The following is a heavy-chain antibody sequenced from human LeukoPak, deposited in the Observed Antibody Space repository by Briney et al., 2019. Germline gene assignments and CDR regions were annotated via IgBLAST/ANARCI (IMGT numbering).Heavy chain of an antibody. CDR1: GGSISSYY. CDR3: ARDFDYRGFDP. D-gene: IGHD3-9*01. Sequence: PSETLSLTCTVSGGSISSYYWSWSRQPPGKGLEWIGYIYYSGSTNYNPSLKSRVTISVDTSKNQFSLKLSSVTAADTAVYYCARDFDYRGFDPWGQGTLVTVSS. V-gene: IGHV4-59*01. J-gene: IGHJ5*02. CDR2: IYYSGST.